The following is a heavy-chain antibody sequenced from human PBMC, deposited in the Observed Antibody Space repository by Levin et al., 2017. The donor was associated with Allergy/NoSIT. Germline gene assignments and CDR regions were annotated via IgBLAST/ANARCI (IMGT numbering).Heavy chain of an antibody. CDR2: ISYDGSNK. V-gene: IGHV3-30-3*01. Sequence: GESLKISCAASGFTFSSYAMHWVRQAPGKGLEWVAVISYDGSNKYYADSVKGRFTISRDNSKNTLYLQMNSLRAEDTAVYYCAREGWTTVTTTYTRGWYFDLWGRGTLVTVSS. CDR1: GFTFSSYA. D-gene: IGHD4-17*01. CDR3: AREGWTTVTTTYTRGWYFDL. J-gene: IGHJ2*01.